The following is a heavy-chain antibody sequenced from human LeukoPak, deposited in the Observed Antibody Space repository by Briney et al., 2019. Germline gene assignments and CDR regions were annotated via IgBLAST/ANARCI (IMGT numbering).Heavy chain of an antibody. V-gene: IGHV3-23*01. CDR3: AKNGEVLSWFDP. J-gene: IGHJ5*02. CDR2: ISASGDRT. Sequence: GGSLRLSCAASGFTFSSHAMSWVRQAPGRGLEWVSAISASGDRTYYADSVKGRFTISRDNSKNTLYLQMNSLRAEDTAVYSCAKNGEVLSWFDPWGQGTLVTVSS. CDR1: GFTFSSHA. D-gene: IGHD3-10*01.